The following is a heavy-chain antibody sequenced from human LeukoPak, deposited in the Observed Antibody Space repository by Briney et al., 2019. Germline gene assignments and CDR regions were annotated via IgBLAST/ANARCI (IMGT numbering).Heavy chain of an antibody. CDR1: GGSISSSSYY. V-gene: IGHV4-39*01. CDR2: IYYSGST. J-gene: IGHJ4*02. D-gene: IGHD3-22*01. CDR3: ARTIYYYDSSGWFY. Sequence: PSETLSLTCTVSGGSISSSSYYWGWIRQPPGKGLEWIGSIYYSGSTYYNPSLKSRVTISVDTSKNQFSLKLSSVTAADTAVYYCARTIYYYDSSGWFYWGQGTLVTVS.